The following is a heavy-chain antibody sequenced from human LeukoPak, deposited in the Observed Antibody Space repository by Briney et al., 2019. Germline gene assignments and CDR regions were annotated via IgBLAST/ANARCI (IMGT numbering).Heavy chain of an antibody. J-gene: IGHJ4*02. CDR3: ARGDYSSHTL. D-gene: IGHD4-11*01. CDR1: GFTFSSYW. CDR2: IKTDGSDT. V-gene: IGHV3-74*01. Sequence: PGGSLRLSCAASGFTFSSYWMHWVRQSPGKGLLWVSRIKTDGSDTYHADSVRGRFTISRDNAKNTLYLQMDSLRAEDTAVYFCARGDYSSHTLWGQGTLVTASS.